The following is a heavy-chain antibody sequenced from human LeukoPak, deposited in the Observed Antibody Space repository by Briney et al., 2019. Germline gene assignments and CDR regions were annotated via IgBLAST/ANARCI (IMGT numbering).Heavy chain of an antibody. CDR2: IYTSGST. Sequence: SQTLSLTCTVSGGSISSGSYYWSWIRQPAGKGLEWIGRIYTSGSTNYNPSLKSRVTISVDTSKNQFSLKLSSVTAADTAVYYCARAPWGYYGSGSYFDYWGQGTLVTVSS. CDR3: ARAPWGYYGSGSYFDY. CDR1: GGSISSGSYY. D-gene: IGHD3-10*01. J-gene: IGHJ4*02. V-gene: IGHV4-61*02.